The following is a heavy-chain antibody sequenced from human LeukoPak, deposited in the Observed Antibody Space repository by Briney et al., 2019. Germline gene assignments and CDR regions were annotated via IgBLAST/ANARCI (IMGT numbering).Heavy chain of an antibody. CDR1: GFNFSTYS. J-gene: IGHJ4*02. Sequence: PGGSLRLSCAASGFNFSTYSMNWVRQAPGKGPEWVSSISGGSNYIYYADSVQGRFTISRDNAKNSMFLQMNSLRAEDTAVYYCARGGGYYHDSSGSNLDYWGQGTLVTVSS. CDR3: ARGGGYYHDSSGSNLDY. V-gene: IGHV3-21*01. D-gene: IGHD3-22*01. CDR2: ISGGSNYI.